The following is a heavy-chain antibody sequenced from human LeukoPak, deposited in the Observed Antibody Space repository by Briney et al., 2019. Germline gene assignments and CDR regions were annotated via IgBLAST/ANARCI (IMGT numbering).Heavy chain of an antibody. D-gene: IGHD6-13*01. V-gene: IGHV4-39*07. CDR3: ARAPGIAAAGYNWFDP. CDR1: GGSISSSSYY. J-gene: IGHJ5*02. CDR2: IYYSGST. Sequence: PSETLSLTCTVSGGSISSSSYYWGWIRQPPGKGLEWIGSIYYSGSTYYNPSLKSRVTISVDTSKNQFSLKLSSVTAADTAVYYCARAPGIAAAGYNWFDPWGQGTLVTVSS.